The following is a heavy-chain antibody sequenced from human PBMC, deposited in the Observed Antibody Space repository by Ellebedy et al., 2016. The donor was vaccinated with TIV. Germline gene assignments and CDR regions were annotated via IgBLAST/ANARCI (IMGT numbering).Heavy chain of an antibody. Sequence: GESLKISCAVSGFIFDSFRMNWVRQAPRKGLEWVSSISSSGCYIYYADSVKGRFTISRDNAKNSLYLQMNSLRAEETAGYYWEGDRNPGDLSLYRYYYYMDVWGKGTTVTVSS. J-gene: IGHJ6*03. CDR1: GFIFDSFR. D-gene: IGHD3-16*02. V-gene: IGHV3-21*01. CDR2: ISSSGCYI. CDR3: EGDRNPGDLSLYRYYYYMDV.